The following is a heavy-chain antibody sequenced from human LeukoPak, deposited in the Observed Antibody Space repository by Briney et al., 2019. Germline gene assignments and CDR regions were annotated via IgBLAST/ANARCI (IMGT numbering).Heavy chain of an antibody. Sequence: SETLSLTCTVSGYSISSGYYWGWIRQPPGKGLEWIGSIYHSGSTYYNPSLKSRVTISVDTSKNQFSLKLSSVTAADTAVYYCASGSRAHFDYWGQGTLVTVSS. V-gene: IGHV4-38-2*02. CDR1: GYSISSGYY. CDR2: IYHSGST. J-gene: IGHJ4*02. D-gene: IGHD1-26*01. CDR3: ASGSRAHFDY.